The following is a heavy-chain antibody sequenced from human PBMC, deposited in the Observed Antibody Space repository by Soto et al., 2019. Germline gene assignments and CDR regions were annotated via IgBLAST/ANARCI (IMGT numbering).Heavy chain of an antibody. Sequence: QVHLVQSGAEVKKPGASVKVSCKASGYTFTSYGISWVRQAPGQGLEWMGGSSAYNGNTNYAQKLHGRVTMTTDTSTSTAYMELRSLRSDDTAVYYCARDLRSSSWYEVYYYYYMDVWGKGTTVTVSS. CDR1: GYTFTSYG. D-gene: IGHD6-13*01. CDR3: ARDLRSSSWYEVYYYYYMDV. J-gene: IGHJ6*03. CDR2: SSAYNGNT. V-gene: IGHV1-18*01.